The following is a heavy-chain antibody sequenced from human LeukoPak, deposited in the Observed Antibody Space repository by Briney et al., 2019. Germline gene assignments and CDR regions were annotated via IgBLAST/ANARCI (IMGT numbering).Heavy chain of an antibody. CDR3: ARGYSGYQSRFDP. D-gene: IGHD5-12*01. CDR2: ISAYNGNT. J-gene: IGHJ5*02. Sequence: ASVKVSCKASGYTFTSYGISWVRQAPGQGLEWMGWISAYNGNTNYAQKLQVRVTMTTDTSTSKAYMELRSLRSDATAVYYCARGYSGYQSRFDPWGQGTLVTVSS. CDR1: GYTFTSYG. V-gene: IGHV1-18*01.